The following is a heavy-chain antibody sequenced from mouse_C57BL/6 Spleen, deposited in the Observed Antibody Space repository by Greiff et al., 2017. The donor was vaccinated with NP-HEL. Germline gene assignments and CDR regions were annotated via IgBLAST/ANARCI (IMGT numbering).Heavy chain of an antibody. CDR2: IDPNSGGT. Sequence: KQSCKASGYTFTSYWMHWVKQRPGRGLEWMGRIDPNSGGTKYNEKFKSKATLTVDKPSSTAYMQLSSLTSEYSAVYYCARRADYDGYFDVWGTGTTVTVSS. CDR1: GYTFTSYW. V-gene: IGHV1-72*01. D-gene: IGHD2-4*01. J-gene: IGHJ1*03. CDR3: ARRADYDGYFDV.